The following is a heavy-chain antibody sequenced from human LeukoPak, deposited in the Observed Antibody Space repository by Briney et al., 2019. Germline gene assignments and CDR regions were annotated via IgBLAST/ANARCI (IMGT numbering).Heavy chain of an antibody. CDR1: GFTFSSYA. Sequence: GGSLRLSCAASGFTFSSYAMSWVRQAPGKGLEWFSGISSSGGSTSYADSVKGRFTISRDNSKTTLYMQTNSLKAEDTAVYYCAKGRYWSNTSCYEAGGDYWGQGTLVTISS. CDR3: AKGRYWSNTSCYEAGGDY. V-gene: IGHV3-23*01. J-gene: IGHJ4*02. D-gene: IGHD2-2*01. CDR2: ISSSGGST.